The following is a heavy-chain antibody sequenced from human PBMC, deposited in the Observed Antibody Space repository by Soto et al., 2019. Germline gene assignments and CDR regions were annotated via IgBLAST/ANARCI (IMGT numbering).Heavy chain of an antibody. CDR3: ARAVAVPADFDY. CDR1: GYTFTGYA. J-gene: IGHJ4*02. Sequence: QVQLVQSGAEEKKPGASVKVSCKASGYTFTGYAMHWVRQAPGQRLEWMGWINAGNGNTKYSPKFQGRVTITRATSASTAYMELSSLRSEDTAVYYCARAVAVPADFDYWGQGTLVTVSS. CDR2: INAGNGNT. D-gene: IGHD6-19*01. V-gene: IGHV1-3*05.